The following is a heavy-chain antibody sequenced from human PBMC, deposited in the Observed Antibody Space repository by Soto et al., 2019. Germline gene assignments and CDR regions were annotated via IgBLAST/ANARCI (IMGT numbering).Heavy chain of an antibody. CDR2: ISYDGAYK. V-gene: IGHV3-30-3*01. Sequence: QVQLVESGGGVVQTGRSLRLSCAASGFPFSTYAMHWVRQAPGKGLEWVVVISYDGAYKYYAYSVKGRFTISRDNSKNTVYLQMSSLRPEDTAVYYCAREGVYDISVHFFDYWGQGALVTVSS. CDR1: GFPFSTYA. J-gene: IGHJ4*02. D-gene: IGHD3-22*01. CDR3: AREGVYDISVHFFDY.